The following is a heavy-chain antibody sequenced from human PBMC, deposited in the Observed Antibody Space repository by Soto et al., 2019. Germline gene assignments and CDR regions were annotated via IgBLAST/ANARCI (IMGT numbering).Heavy chain of an antibody. CDR2: IYYSGST. CDR1: GGSISSGGYY. J-gene: IGHJ6*02. V-gene: IGHV4-31*03. CDR3: ARDMGSGSYYPAYYYYGMDV. D-gene: IGHD3-10*01. Sequence: NPSETLSLTCTVAGGSISSGGYYWSWIRQHPGKGLEWIGYIYYSGSTYYNPSLKSRVTISVDTSKNQFSLKLSSVTAADTAVYYCARDMGSGSYYPAYYYYGMDVWGQGTTVTVSS.